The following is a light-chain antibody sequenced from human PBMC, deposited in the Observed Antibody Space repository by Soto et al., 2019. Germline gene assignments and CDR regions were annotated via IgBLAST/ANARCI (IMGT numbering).Light chain of an antibody. CDR3: HQCATSPLT. J-gene: IGKJ4*01. Sequence: EILLTQSPDTLSLSPGDRATLSCRASQSIARNYLAWYQHKPGQAPRLLIYDASSRATGIPDRFSGSGSGTDFTLTISRLEPEDFAVYFCHQCATSPLTFGGGTKVEIK. CDR2: DAS. V-gene: IGKV3-20*01. CDR1: QSIARNY.